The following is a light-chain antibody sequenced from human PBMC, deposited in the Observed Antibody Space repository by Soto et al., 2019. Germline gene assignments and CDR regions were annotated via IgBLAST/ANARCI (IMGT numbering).Light chain of an antibody. J-gene: IGLJ1*01. Sequence: QSVLTQPASVSGSPGQSITISCTGTSSDVGGYNYVSWYQHHPGKAPKLVIYDVSNRPSGFSNRFSGSKSGNTASLTISGLQAEDEASYYCSSYTFSSITYVFGTGTKLTVL. CDR3: SSYTFSSITYV. CDR2: DVS. CDR1: SSDVGGYNY. V-gene: IGLV2-14*03.